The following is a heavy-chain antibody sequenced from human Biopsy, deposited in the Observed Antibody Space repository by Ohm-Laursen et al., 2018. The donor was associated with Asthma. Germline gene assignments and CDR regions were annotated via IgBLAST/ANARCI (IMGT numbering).Heavy chain of an antibody. V-gene: IGHV1-3*04. CDR1: GYNFISFA. J-gene: IGHJ3*01. CDR3: ARTYYDFLTGQVKDVFGV. Sequence: ASVKVSCKTPGYNFISFAIHWVRQAPGQRLEWMGWVNTGNGDTKYSQKFQGRVNITRDTSASTAYMELRSLRSEDTATYYCARTYYDFLTGQVKDVFGVWGQGTMVTVSS. D-gene: IGHD3-9*01. CDR2: VNTGNGDT.